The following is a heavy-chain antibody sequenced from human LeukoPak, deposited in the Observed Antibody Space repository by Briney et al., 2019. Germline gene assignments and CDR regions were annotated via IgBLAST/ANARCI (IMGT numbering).Heavy chain of an antibody. CDR1: GYTFTGYY. V-gene: IGHV1-2*02. CDR3: VRESLGYGAEKANAFDI. J-gene: IGHJ3*02. CDR2: INPNSGGT. D-gene: IGHD4-17*01. Sequence: ASVKVSCKASGYTFTGYYMHWVRQAPGQGLEWMGWINPNSGGTNYAQKFQGRVTMTRDTSISTAYMELSRLRSDDTAVYYCVRESLGYGAEKANAFDIWGQGTMVTVSS.